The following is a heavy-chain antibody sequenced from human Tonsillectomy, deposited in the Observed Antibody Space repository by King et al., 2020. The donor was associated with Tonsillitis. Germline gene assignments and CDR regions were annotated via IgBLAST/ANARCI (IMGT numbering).Heavy chain of an antibody. V-gene: IGHV3-15*01. Sequence: QLVESGGGLVRPGGSLRLSCAGSGYTFNNAWMNWVRQAPGKGLEWVGRVKSKPDGGTIDYATPAKGRFTISRDDPKNTVYLQMNSLKTEDTAVYYCSTGWYLDYWGQGTLLTVSS. D-gene: IGHD5-24*01. CDR3: STGWYLDY. CDR2: VKSKPDGGTI. J-gene: IGHJ4*02. CDR1: GYTFNNAW.